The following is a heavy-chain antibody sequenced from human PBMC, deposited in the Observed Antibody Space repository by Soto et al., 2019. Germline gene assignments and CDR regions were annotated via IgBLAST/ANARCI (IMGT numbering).Heavy chain of an antibody. CDR2: IGASGAGT. J-gene: IGHJ4*02. Sequence: LRLSCAASGFTFSSYAMSWVRQAPGKGLEWVSAIGASGAGTYYAEYVKGRFTISRDNSKNTLYLQMDSLRAEDTAVYFCARGLGRVPVAAGFDYWGQGTLVTVSS. V-gene: IGHV3-23*01. CDR1: GFTFSSYA. D-gene: IGHD3-10*01. CDR3: ARGLGRVPVAAGFDY.